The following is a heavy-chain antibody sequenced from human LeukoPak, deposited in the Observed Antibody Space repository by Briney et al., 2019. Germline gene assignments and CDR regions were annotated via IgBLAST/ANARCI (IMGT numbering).Heavy chain of an antibody. J-gene: IGHJ4*02. D-gene: IGHD3-3*01. Sequence: ASVKVSCXASGYTFTGYYMHWVRQAPGQGLEWMGWINPNSGGTNYAQKFQGRVTMTRDTSISTAYMELSRLRSDDTAVYYCARALVSYYDFWSGYYTAVDYWGQGTLVTVSS. CDR1: GYTFTGYY. CDR2: INPNSGGT. CDR3: ARALVSYYDFWSGYYTAVDY. V-gene: IGHV1-2*02.